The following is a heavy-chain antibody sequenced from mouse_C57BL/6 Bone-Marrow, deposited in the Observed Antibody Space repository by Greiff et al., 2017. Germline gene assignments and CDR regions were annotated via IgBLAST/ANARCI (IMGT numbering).Heavy chain of an antibody. Sequence: VQLQQSGAELVRPGASVKLSCTASGFNIKDDYMHWVKQRPEQGLEWIGWIDPETGDTDYASKFQGKATITADTSSNTAYLQLSSLTSEDTAVYYCGYGNAMGYWGQGTSVTVSA. CDR3: GYGNAMGY. J-gene: IGHJ4*01. V-gene: IGHV14-4*01. CDR1: GFNIKDDY. D-gene: IGHD1-1*01. CDR2: IDPETGDT.